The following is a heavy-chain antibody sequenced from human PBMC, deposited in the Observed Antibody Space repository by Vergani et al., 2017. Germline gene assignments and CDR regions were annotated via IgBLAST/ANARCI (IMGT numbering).Heavy chain of an antibody. CDR3: AIVNDYYDSSGYYLDY. J-gene: IGHJ4*02. V-gene: IGHV1-24*01. CDR1: GYSLTELT. Sequence: QVQLVQSGSEVRKPGASVKVSCQVSGYSLTELTIHWVRQAPGKGLEWMGGFDPEHGEVTFAHRIQGRVTMTEDRSTDTAYIELGSLRPEDTALYYCAIVNDYYDSSGYYLDYWGQGTMVTVSS. CDR2: FDPEHGEV. D-gene: IGHD3-22*01.